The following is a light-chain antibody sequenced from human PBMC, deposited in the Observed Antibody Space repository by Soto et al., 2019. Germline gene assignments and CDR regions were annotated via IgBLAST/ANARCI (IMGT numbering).Light chain of an antibody. CDR1: SSNIGSHT. J-gene: IGLJ2*01. CDR3: PSWAASLKGVV. V-gene: IGLV1-44*01. CDR2: SNT. Sequence: QLVLTQPPSASGTPGQTIAISCSGGSSNIGSHTVDCYQQLPGTAPRLLIYSNTHRPSGVPARFSGSMSGTSASLAISGLQSDYEGDYYCPSWAASLKGVVFGVWTQLAV.